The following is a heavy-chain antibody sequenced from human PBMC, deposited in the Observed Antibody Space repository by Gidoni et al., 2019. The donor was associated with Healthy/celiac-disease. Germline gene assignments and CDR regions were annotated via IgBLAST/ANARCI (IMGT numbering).Heavy chain of an antibody. CDR1: GGSFSGYY. Sequence: QVQLQQWGAGLLKPSETLSLTCAVYGGSFSGYYWSWIRQPPGKGLEWIGEINNSGSTTYNQSPKSRVTISVDTSKNQFSLKLRSVTAADAAVYYCARVASVGFFWSGSYYYYMDVWGKGTTVTVSS. CDR2: INNSGST. V-gene: IGHV4-34*01. J-gene: IGHJ6*03. D-gene: IGHD3-3*01. CDR3: ARVASVGFFWSGSYYYYMDV.